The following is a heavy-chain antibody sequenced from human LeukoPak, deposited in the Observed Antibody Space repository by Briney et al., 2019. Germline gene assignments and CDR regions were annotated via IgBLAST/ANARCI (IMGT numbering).Heavy chain of an antibody. CDR2: ISATRGNT. CDR3: AKGSSTTCPCYRDH. Sequence: GGSLRLSCAASGFTFSSYAMSWVRQAPGKGLEWVSAISATRGNTYYADSVQGRFSISRDISKNTLYLQMNSLRAEDTAVYYCAKGSSTTCPCYRDHWGQGTLVTVSS. J-gene: IGHJ4*02. CDR1: GFTFSSYA. D-gene: IGHD2-2*01. V-gene: IGHV3-23*01.